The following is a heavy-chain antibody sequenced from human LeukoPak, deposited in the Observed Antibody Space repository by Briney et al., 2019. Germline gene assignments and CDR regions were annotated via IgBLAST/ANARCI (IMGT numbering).Heavy chain of an antibody. CDR3: ATGSGTSSSD. D-gene: IGHD2-2*01. J-gene: IGHJ4*02. CDR2: IYYSGST. V-gene: IGHV4-39*01. Sequence: SETLSLTCTVSGGSISSSSYYWGWIRQPPGKGLEWIGSIYYSGSTYYNLSLKSRVTISVDTSKNQFSLKLSSVTAADTAVYYCATGSGTSSSDWGQGTLITVSS. CDR1: GGSISSSSYY.